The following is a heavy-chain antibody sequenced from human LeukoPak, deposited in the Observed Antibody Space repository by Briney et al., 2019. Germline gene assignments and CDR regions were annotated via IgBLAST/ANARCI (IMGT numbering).Heavy chain of an antibody. D-gene: IGHD3-16*01. Sequence: PGGSLRLSCTVSGFTFTSHGMHWVRQAPGKGLERVAYFGHDGREMYYADSVKGRFTISRDSSKTTVHLHMNSLKVEDTALYYCARDLIGGWSCDHWGQGTLVTVSS. CDR1: GFTFTSHG. CDR2: FGHDGREM. V-gene: IGHV3-30*02. J-gene: IGHJ4*02. CDR3: ARDLIGGWSCDH.